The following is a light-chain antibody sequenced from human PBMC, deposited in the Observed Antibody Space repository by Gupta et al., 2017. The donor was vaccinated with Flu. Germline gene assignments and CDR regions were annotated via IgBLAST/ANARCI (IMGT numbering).Light chain of an antibody. CDR1: QNVGSN. V-gene: IGKV3-15*01. CDR2: DAS. CDR3: QQYNTWPPLT. Sequence: ATLSVFPGEGATLSCRASQNVGSNLAWYQQKPGQAPRLLIFDASARATGIPARFSGSGSGTEFTLTISSLQSEDFAVYYCQQYNTWPPLTFGGGTNVEIK. J-gene: IGKJ4*01.